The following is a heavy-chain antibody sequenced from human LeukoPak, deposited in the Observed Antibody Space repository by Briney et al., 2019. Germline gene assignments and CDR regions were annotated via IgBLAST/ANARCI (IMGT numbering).Heavy chain of an antibody. CDR1: GFTVSSNY. CDR2: LYTSGST. Sequence: GGSLRLSCEASGFTVSSNYMSWVRQAPGKGLEWVSLLYTSGSTYYADSVKGRFTISRDSSKNTLYLQMNDLRGEDTAVYYCAGTTKYYFDSWGQGALVTVSS. CDR3: AGTTKYYFDS. D-gene: IGHD1-26*01. V-gene: IGHV3-66*01. J-gene: IGHJ4*02.